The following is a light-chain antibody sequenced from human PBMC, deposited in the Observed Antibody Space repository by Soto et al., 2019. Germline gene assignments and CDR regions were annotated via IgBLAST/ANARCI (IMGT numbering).Light chain of an antibody. CDR1: QSVSGD. V-gene: IGKV3-15*01. CDR3: QQYNTWPS. Sequence: EIVMTQSPATLSVSPGERGTLSCRASQSVSGDLAWYQQKPGQAPRLLIYGTSTRATGIPARFSGSGSGTEFTLTISSLQSEDFAVSYCQQYNTWPSFGPGTKVDIK. CDR2: GTS. J-gene: IGKJ3*01.